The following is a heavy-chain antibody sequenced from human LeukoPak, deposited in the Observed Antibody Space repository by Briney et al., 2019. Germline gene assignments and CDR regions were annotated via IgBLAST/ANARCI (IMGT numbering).Heavy chain of an antibody. CDR1: GFTFSSYA. Sequence: GRSLRLSCAASGFTFSSYAMHWVRQAPGKGLEWVAVIPYDGSNKYYADSVKGRFTISRDNSKNTLYLQMNSLRAEDTAVYYCAREAVVLTLDYWGQGTLVTVSS. CDR3: AREAVVLTLDY. CDR2: IPYDGSNK. D-gene: IGHD6-19*01. J-gene: IGHJ4*02. V-gene: IGHV3-30*04.